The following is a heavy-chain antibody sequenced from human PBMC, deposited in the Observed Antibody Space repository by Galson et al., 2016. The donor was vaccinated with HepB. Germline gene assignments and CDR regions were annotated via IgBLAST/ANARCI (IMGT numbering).Heavy chain of an antibody. J-gene: IGHJ4*02. V-gene: IGHV4-39*01. CDR1: GGSISRSAYY. CDR3: ARHSGVSSVTYQGIDY. D-gene: IGHD1-26*01. Sequence: ETLSLTCTVSGGSISRSAYYWGWIRQPPGKGLEWIGSIHCSGSTSYYASLKSRVTISVDTSKNQFSLNLRSVTAADTAVYYCARHSGVSSVTYQGIDYWGQGTLVTVSS. CDR2: IHCSGST.